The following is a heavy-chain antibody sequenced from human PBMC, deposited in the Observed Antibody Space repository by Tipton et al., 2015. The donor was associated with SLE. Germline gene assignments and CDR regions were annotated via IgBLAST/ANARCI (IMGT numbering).Heavy chain of an antibody. Sequence: LRLSCTVSAGSIISGRYYWSWIRQPAGKGLEWIGRIYSSGSTNYNPSLKSRVTISLDTSKNQFALNLRSVTAADTAVYYCARDSSGYYWFDPWGQGTLVTVSS. J-gene: IGHJ5*02. D-gene: IGHD3-22*01. V-gene: IGHV4-61*02. CDR2: IYSSGST. CDR1: AGSIISGRYY. CDR3: ARDSSGYYWFDP.